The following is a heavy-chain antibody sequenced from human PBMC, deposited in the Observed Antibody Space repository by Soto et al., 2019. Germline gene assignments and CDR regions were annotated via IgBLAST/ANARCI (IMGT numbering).Heavy chain of an antibody. CDR1: GGTFSSYA. CDR2: IIPIFGTA. V-gene: IGHV1-69*06. D-gene: IGHD3-3*01. Sequence: SVKVSCKASGGTFSSYAISWVRQAPGQGLEWMGGIIPIFGTANYAQKFQGRVTITADKSTSTAYMELSSLRSEDTAVYYCARVVTIFGVVIKISWFDPWGQGTLVTVS. J-gene: IGHJ5*02. CDR3: ARVVTIFGVVIKISWFDP.